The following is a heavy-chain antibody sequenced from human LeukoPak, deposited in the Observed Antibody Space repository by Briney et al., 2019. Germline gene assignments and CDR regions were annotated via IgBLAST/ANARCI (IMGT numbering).Heavy chain of an antibody. CDR1: GFTFRDYD. J-gene: IGHJ3*02. CDR2: ISYVGSNK. CDR3: AKDGGVFAGDAFDI. V-gene: IGHV3-30*18. Sequence: GGSLRLSCSASGFTFRDYDMHWARQAPGKGLEGVTVISYVGSNKYFAASVKGRFTISRDNSKNTLHLHMNSLRTEDTAVYYCAKDGGVFAGDAFDIWGPGTMVTVSS. D-gene: IGHD3-16*02.